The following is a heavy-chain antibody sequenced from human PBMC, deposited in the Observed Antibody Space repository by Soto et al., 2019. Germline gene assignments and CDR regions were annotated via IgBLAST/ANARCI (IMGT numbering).Heavy chain of an antibody. CDR2: IYYSGST. CDR3: ARGQQLVRRVGDLFDP. J-gene: IGHJ5*02. V-gene: IGHV4-31*03. Sequence: QVQLQESGPGLVKPSQTLSLTCTVSGGSISSGGYYWSWIRQHPGKGLEWIGYIYYSGSTYYNPSLKSRVTISVDTSKNQFSLKLSSVTAADTAVYYCARGQQLVRRVGDLFDPWGQGTLVTVSS. D-gene: IGHD6-13*01. CDR1: GGSISSGGYY.